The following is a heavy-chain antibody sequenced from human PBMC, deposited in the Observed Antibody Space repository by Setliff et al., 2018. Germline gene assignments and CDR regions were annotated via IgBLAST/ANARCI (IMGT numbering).Heavy chain of an antibody. CDR1: GYSFTNYW. J-gene: IGHJ3*02. CDR2: IYPGDSDT. CDR3: ARQAIFGSDAFDI. Sequence: LGESLKISCKGSGYSFTNYWIGWVRQMPGKGLEWVGIIYPGDSDTRYSPSFQGQVTISADKSISTAYLQWSSLKASDTAMYYCARQAIFGSDAFDIWGQGTMVTVSS. V-gene: IGHV5-51*01. D-gene: IGHD3-3*01.